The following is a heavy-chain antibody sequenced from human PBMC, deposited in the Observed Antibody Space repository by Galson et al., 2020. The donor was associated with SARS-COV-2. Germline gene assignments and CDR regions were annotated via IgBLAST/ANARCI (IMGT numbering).Heavy chain of an antibody. CDR3: ARGRDDSSGYYDWYYYGMDV. CDR1: GGSISSGDYY. J-gene: IGHJ6*02. V-gene: IGHV4-30-4*01. D-gene: IGHD3-22*01. CDR2: IYYSGST. Sequence: ETSETLSLTCTVSGGSISSGDYYWSWIRQPLGKGLEWIGYIYYSGSTYYNPSLKSRVTISVDTSKNQFSLKLSSVTAADTAVYYCARGRDDSSGYYDWYYYGMDVWGQGTTVTVSS.